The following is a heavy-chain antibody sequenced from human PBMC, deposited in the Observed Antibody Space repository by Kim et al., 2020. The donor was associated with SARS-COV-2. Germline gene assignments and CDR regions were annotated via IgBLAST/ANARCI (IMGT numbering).Heavy chain of an antibody. CDR2: IYYSGST. Sequence: SQTLSLSCTVSGGSISSYYWSWIRQPPGKGLEWIGYIYYSGSTNYNPSLKSRVTISVDTSKNQFSLKLSSVTAADTAVYYCARVNYYGSGSPLGWFDPWG. CDR3: ARVNYYGSGSPLGWFDP. J-gene: IGHJ5*02. D-gene: IGHD3-10*01. CDR1: GGSISSYY. V-gene: IGHV4-59*01.